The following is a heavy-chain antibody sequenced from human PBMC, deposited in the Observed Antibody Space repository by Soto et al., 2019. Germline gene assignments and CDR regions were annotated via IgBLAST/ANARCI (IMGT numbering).Heavy chain of an antibody. D-gene: IGHD1-7*01. V-gene: IGHV3-23*01. J-gene: IGHJ4*02. CDR3: GTYFRGYDWNYED. Sequence: EVQLLESGGGLVQPGGSLRLSCAASGFTFSNYAMSWVRQAPGQGLEWVSTISGSGGYTYYAHSVKGRFTISRDNSKNTLYLQMNSLRGEDTAVYFCGTYFRGYDWNYEDWGQGTLVTVSS. CDR2: ISGSGGYT. CDR1: GFTFSNYA.